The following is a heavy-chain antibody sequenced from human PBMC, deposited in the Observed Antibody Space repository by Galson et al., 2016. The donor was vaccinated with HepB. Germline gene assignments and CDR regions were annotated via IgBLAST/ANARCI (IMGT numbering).Heavy chain of an antibody. D-gene: IGHD2-2*01. J-gene: IGHJ5*02. V-gene: IGHV4-39*01. CDR3: ARLEPVAVAPGLLLENWFDP. CDR2: IYYSGST. CDR1: GGSISGSSYY. Sequence: SETLSLTCTVSGGSISGSSYYWGWIRQPPGKGLEWIAGIYYSGSTFYNPSLESRVTISVDTSKNQFSLKLSSVTAADTAVYFCARLEPVAVAPGLLLENWFDPWGQGTLVTVPS.